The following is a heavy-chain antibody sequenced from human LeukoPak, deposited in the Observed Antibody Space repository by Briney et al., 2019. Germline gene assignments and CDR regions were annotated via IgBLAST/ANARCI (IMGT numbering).Heavy chain of an antibody. J-gene: IGHJ4*02. V-gene: IGHV3-23*01. Sequence: PGGSLRLSCAASGFTFSSYAMSWVRQAPGKGLEWVSAISGSGGSTYYADSVKGRFTISRDNSKNTLYLQMNSLRAEDTAVYYCAKDRPHIVVVPAACFDYWGQGTLVTVSS. CDR1: GFTFSSYA. D-gene: IGHD2-2*01. CDR3: AKDRPHIVVVPAACFDY. CDR2: ISGSGGST.